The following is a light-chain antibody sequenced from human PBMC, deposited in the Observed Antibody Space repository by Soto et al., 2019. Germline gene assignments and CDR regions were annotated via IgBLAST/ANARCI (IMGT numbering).Light chain of an antibody. Sequence: EIVMTQSAATLSLSPGDRATLSCRASQSVSSSYLAWYQQKPGQAPRLLIYGASTRATGIPARFSGSGSGTEFTLTISGLQSEDFAVYSCQQYSIWRTFGQGIKVDI. CDR2: GAS. CDR1: QSVSSSY. V-gene: IGKV3-15*01. J-gene: IGKJ1*01. CDR3: QQYSIWRT.